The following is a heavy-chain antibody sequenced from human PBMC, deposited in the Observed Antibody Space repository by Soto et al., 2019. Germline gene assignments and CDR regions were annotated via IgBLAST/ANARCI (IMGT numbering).Heavy chain of an antibody. Sequence: ASVKVSCKASGYTFTSYYMHWVRQAPGQGLEWMGIINPSGGSTSYAQKFQGRVTMTRDTSTSTVYMELSSLRSEDTAVYYCARDDPYYYDSRGYDGYWAQGTLVTVSS. V-gene: IGHV1-46*01. J-gene: IGHJ4*02. CDR3: ARDDPYYYDSRGYDGY. CDR1: GYTFTSYY. D-gene: IGHD3-22*01. CDR2: INPSGGST.